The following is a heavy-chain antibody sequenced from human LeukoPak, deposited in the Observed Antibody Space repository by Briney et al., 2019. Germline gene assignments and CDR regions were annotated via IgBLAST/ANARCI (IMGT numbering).Heavy chain of an antibody. CDR3: AREDTDLVTDGFDV. V-gene: IGHV1-69*01. Sequence: GASVKVSCKASGGTFSSNAISWVRQAPRQGLEWMGGIMSTFGPAVYAVKFQGRVTITADESTSTAYMQMSSLTSEDTAVYYCAREDTDLVTDGFDVWGQGTVVTVSS. CDR2: IMSTFGPA. J-gene: IGHJ3*01. CDR1: GGTFSSNA. D-gene: IGHD5-18*01.